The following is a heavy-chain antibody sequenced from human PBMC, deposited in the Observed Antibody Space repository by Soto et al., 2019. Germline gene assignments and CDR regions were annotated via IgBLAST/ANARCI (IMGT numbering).Heavy chain of an antibody. D-gene: IGHD2-2*01. Sequence: GGSLRLSCAASGFTFSNYVMIWVRQAPANGLDFFSAITGFFGDTYYADSVKGRFTISRYNSNNILYLQMNSLRAEDTAVYYCAKGSAETRPYYFDYWGPGTMVTVSS. J-gene: IGHJ4*02. V-gene: IGHV3-23*01. CDR1: GFTFSNYV. CDR2: ITGFFGDT. CDR3: AKGSAETRPYYFDY.